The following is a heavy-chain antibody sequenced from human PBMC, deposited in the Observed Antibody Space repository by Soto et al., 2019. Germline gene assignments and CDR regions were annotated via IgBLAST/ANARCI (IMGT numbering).Heavy chain of an antibody. CDR3: ATGPRGKYYYDSSGYYDAFDI. J-gene: IGHJ3*02. CDR2: ISAYNGNT. D-gene: IGHD3-22*01. CDR1: GYTFTSYG. V-gene: IGHV1-18*01. Sequence: GASVKVSCKASGYTFTSYGISWVRQAPGQGLEWMGWISAYNGNTNYAQKLQGRVTMTTDTSTSTAYMELRSLRSDDTAVYYCATGPRGKYYYDSSGYYDAFDIWGQGTMVTVSS.